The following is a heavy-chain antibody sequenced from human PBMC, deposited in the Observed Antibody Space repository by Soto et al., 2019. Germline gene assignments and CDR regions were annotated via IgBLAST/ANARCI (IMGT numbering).Heavy chain of an antibody. CDR2: INAGNGNT. Sequence: ASVKVSCKASGYTFTSYAMHWVRQAPGQRLEWMGWINAGNGNTKYSQKFQGRVTITRDTSASTADMELSSLRSEDTAVYYCARGADCSSTRCYTLDYCGTGTLVTVYS. J-gene: IGHJ4*02. CDR1: GYTFTSYA. D-gene: IGHD2-2*02. CDR3: ARGADCSSTRCYTLDY. V-gene: IGHV1-3*01.